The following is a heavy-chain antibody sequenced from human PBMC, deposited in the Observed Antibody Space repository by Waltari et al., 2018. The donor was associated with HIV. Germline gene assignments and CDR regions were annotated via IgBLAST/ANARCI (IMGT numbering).Heavy chain of an antibody. V-gene: IGHV3-33*01. D-gene: IGHD2-21*02. CDR2: IWYDGSNK. CDR1: GFTVRRYG. J-gene: IGHJ4*02. CDR3: AREDLLYCGGDCYPGDY. Sequence: QVQLVESGGGVVKHGRSLRLCCAASGFTVRRYGMHWVRQAPGKGLEWVAVIWYDGSNKYYADSVKGRFTISRDNSKNTLYLQMNSLRAEDTAVYYCAREDLLYCGGDCYPGDYWGQGTLVTVSS.